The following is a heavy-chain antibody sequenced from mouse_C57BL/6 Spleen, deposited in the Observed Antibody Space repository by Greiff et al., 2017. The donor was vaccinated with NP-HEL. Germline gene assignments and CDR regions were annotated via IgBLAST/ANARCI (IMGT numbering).Heavy chain of an antibody. Sequence: EVQGVESGEGLVKPGGSLKLSCAASGFTFSSYAMSWVRQTPEKRLEWVAYISSGGDYIYYADTVKGRFTISRDNARNTLYLQMSSLKSEDTAMYYCTREGITTVVPFDYWGQGTTLTVSS. CDR3: TREGITTVVPFDY. V-gene: IGHV5-9-1*02. CDR2: ISSGGDYI. CDR1: GFTFSSYA. D-gene: IGHD1-1*01. J-gene: IGHJ2*01.